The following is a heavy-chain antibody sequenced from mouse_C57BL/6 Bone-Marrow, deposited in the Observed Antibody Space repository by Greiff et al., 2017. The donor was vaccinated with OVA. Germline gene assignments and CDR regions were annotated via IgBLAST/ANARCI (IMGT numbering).Heavy chain of an antibody. D-gene: IGHD3-2*02. V-gene: IGHV1-81*01. CDR3: ARYGGTTQAKRLYYFDY. J-gene: IGHJ2*01. CDR2: IYPRSGNT. CDR1: GYTFTSYG. Sequence: QVQLQQSGAELARPGASVKLSCKASGYTFTSYGISWVKQRTGQGLEWIGEIYPRSGNTYYNEKFKGKATLTADKSSSTAYMELRSLTSEDSAVYFCARYGGTTQAKRLYYFDYWGQGTTLTVSS.